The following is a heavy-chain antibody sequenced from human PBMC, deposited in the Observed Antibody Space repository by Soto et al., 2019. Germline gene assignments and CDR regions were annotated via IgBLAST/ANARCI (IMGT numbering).Heavy chain of an antibody. CDR1: GFTFSSYS. Sequence: GGSLRLSCAASGFTFSSYSMNWVRQAPGKGLEWVSYISSSSSTIYYADSVKGRFTISRDNAKNSLYLQMNSLRDEDTAVYYCASQVCGGYNFCYYGMDVWGQGTTVTVSS. CDR3: ASQVCGGYNFCYYGMDV. J-gene: IGHJ6*02. CDR2: ISSSSSTI. D-gene: IGHD5-12*01. V-gene: IGHV3-48*02.